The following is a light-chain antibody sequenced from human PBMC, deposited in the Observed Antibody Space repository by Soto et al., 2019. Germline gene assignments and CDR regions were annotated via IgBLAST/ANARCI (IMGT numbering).Light chain of an antibody. CDR3: QTWDSSTVI. Sequence: QSALTQPASVSGSPGQSITISCTGTSSDVGGYNYVSWYQQHPGKAPKLMIYEVSNRPSGIPERFSGSNSGNTATLTISGTQAMDEADYYCQTWDSSTVIFGGGTKLTVL. J-gene: IGLJ2*01. CDR2: EVS. CDR1: SSDVGGYNY. V-gene: IGLV2-14*01.